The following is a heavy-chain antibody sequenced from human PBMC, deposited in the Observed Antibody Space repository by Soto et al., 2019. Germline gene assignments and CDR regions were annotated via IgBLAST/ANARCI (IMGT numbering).Heavy chain of an antibody. D-gene: IGHD1-1*01. CDR2: ISNDGSNK. V-gene: IGHV3-30-3*01. CDR3: ANLDWSQLPNDFDY. Sequence: PGGSLRLSCAASGFTFSSYAMHWVRKAPGKGLEWVAVISNDGSNKYYADSVKGRFTISRANSKSTLYLQLNNLRAEDTAVYYCANLDWSQLPNDFDYWGQGTLVTVSS. J-gene: IGHJ4*02. CDR1: GFTFSSYA.